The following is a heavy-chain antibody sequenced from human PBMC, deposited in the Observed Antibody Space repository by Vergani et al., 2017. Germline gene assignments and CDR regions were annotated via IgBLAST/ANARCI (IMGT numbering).Heavy chain of an antibody. CDR1: GASISSSHW. CDR2: ICHTEDT. Sequence: QVQLQESGPRLVKPPGTLSLTCHVSGASISSSHWWRWVRQPPGKGLEWIGEICHTEDTKYSPSLKRRVTVSVDVSRNLFSLRLNSVTAADTAVYYCATIGYMLWGYYFVYWGQGRLVTVSS. CDR3: ATIGYMLWGYYFVY. V-gene: IGHV4-4*03. J-gene: IGHJ4*02. D-gene: IGHD3-16*01.